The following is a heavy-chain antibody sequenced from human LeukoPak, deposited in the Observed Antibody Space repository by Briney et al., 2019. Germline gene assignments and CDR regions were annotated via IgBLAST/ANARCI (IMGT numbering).Heavy chain of an antibody. J-gene: IGHJ4*02. D-gene: IGHD2-15*01. CDR2: IYYSGST. CDR3: ARYVAVAATFDY. V-gene: IGHV4-59*01. CDR1: GGSISSYY. Sequence: SETLSLTCTVSGGSISSYYWSWIRQPPGKGLEWIGYIYYSGSTNYNPSLKSRVTISVDTSKNQFSLKLSSVTAADAAVYYCARYVAVAATFDYWGQGTLVTVSS.